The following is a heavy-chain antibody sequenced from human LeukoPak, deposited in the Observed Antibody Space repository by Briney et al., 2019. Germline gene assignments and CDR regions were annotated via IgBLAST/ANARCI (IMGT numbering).Heavy chain of an antibody. V-gene: IGHV4-4*07. CDR2: IHTGGST. Sequence: SETLSLTCIVSGGSIINYYWSWIRQPAGKGLEWIGRIHTGGSTNYNPSLKSRVTMSVDTSNNHFSLNLSPVTAADTAVYYCARVVQIGTMRKDGFDIWGRGTMVTVSS. CDR3: ARVVQIGTMRKDGFDI. J-gene: IGHJ3*02. D-gene: IGHD1-7*01. CDR1: GGSIINYY.